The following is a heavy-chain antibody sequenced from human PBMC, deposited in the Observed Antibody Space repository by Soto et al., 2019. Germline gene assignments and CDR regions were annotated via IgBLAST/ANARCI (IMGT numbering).Heavy chain of an antibody. Sequence: QVQLVESGGGVVQPGRSLRLSCAASGFTFSSYGMHWVRQAPGKGLEWVAVIWYDGSNKYYADSVKGRFTISRHNCANTLYLELNSVRAEDPAVYYSARPAGYETTVTTREKMNWYFDLWGRGTLVTVSS. V-gene: IGHV3-33*01. D-gene: IGHD4-4*01. CDR1: GFTFSSYG. CDR2: IWYDGSNK. CDR3: ARPAGYETTVTTREKMNWYFDL. J-gene: IGHJ2*01.